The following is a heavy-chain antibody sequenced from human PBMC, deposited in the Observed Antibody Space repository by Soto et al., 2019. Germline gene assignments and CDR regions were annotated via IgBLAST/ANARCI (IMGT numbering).Heavy chain of an antibody. CDR3: AKKYHYGSGTYLYYFDY. CDR2: LSGGDDST. CDR1: GFTFSHFA. V-gene: IGHV3-23*01. D-gene: IGHD3-10*01. J-gene: IGHJ4*02. Sequence: EVQLLESGGGLVQPGGSLRLSCAASGFTFSHFAMSWVRQAPGKGLEWVSTLSGGDDSTYYADSGKDRFTISRDNSKNTLYLQLNSLRAEDTAVYYCAKKYHYGSGTYLYYFDYWGQGTLVTVSS.